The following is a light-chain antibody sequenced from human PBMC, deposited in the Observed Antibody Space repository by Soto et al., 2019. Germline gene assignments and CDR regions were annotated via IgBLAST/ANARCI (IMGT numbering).Light chain of an antibody. V-gene: IGLV4-60*02. J-gene: IGLJ3*02. CDR2: LEGSGSY. Sequence: QSVLTQSSSASASLGSSVKLTCTLSSGHSSYIIAWHQQQPGEAPRYLMKLEGSGSYNKGSGVPDRFSGSSSRADRYLTISNLQFEDEADYYCETWDSNTRLFGGGTTLPVL. CDR1: SGHSSYI. CDR3: ETWDSNTRL.